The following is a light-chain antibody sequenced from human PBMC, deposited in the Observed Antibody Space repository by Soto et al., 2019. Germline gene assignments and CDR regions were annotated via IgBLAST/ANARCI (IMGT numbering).Light chain of an antibody. CDR1: QRIGSF. V-gene: IGKV1-39*01. Sequence: DIQMTQSPSSLSASVGDRVTITCRASQRIGSFLNWYQQKPGKAPKFLIPAASTLQSGVPSRFRGSGSGTDFTLTISSLQPDDLATYFCQQSYSPPYTFGQGTKLEIK. CDR2: AAS. CDR3: QQSYSPPYT. J-gene: IGKJ2*01.